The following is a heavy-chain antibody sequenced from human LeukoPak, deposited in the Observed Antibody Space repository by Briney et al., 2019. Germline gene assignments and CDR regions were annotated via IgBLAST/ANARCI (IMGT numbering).Heavy chain of an antibody. V-gene: IGHV4-61*02. J-gene: IGHJ3*02. CDR1: GGSISSGSYY. CDR2: IYTSGST. CDR3: AREIFGVADAFDI. D-gene: IGHD3-3*01. Sequence: SQTLSLTCTVSGGSISSGSYYWSWIRQPAGKGLEWIGRIYTSGSTNYNPSLKSRVTISVDTSKNQFSLKLSSVTAADTAVYYCAREIFGVADAFDIWGQGTMVTVSS.